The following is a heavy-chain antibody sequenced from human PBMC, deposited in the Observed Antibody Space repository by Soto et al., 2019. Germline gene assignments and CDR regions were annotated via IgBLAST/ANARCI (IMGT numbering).Heavy chain of an antibody. CDR1: GFTFSSYA. D-gene: IGHD3-10*01. V-gene: IGHV3-30*04. Sequence: GGSLRLSCAASGFTFSSYAMHWVRQAPGKGLEWVAVISYDGSNKYYADSVKGRFTISRDNSKNTLYLQMNSLRAEDTAVYYCARGEDEYYGSGSYYNVDYWGQGTLVTVSS. CDR3: ARGEDEYYGSGSYYNVDY. J-gene: IGHJ4*02. CDR2: ISYDGSNK.